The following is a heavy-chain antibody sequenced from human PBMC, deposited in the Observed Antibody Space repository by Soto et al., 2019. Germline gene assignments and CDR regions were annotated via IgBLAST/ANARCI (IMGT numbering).Heavy chain of an antibody. CDR3: ASCGGSCPGFDY. CDR2: IYYSGST. V-gene: IGHV4-30-4*01. J-gene: IGHJ4*02. D-gene: IGHD2-15*01. Sequence: SETLSLTCTVSGGSISSGDYYWSWIRQPPGKGLEWIGYIYYSGSTYYNPSLKSRVTISVDTSKNQFSLKLSSVTAADTAVYYCASCGGSCPGFDYWGQRTLVTVSS. CDR1: GGSISSGDYY.